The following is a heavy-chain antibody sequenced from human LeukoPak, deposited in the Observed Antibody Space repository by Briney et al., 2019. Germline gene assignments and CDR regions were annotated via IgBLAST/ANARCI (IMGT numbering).Heavy chain of an antibody. J-gene: IGHJ4*02. CDR3: ARDPYGGSPFDY. Sequence: ASVKVSCKASAYTFTNYYIHWVRQAPGQGLEWMGWINPDSGGTKYAQKFEGRVAMTRDTSISTAYMEVTRLSSDDTAVYFCARDPYGGSPFDYWGQGTLVTVSS. D-gene: IGHD1-26*01. CDR1: AYTFTNYY. CDR2: INPDSGGT. V-gene: IGHV1-2*02.